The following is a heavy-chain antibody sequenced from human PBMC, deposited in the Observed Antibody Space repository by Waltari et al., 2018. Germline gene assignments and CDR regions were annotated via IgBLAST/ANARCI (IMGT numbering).Heavy chain of an antibody. V-gene: IGHV3-21*01. CDR1: GFTFSSYS. CDR2: ISSSSSYI. CDR3: AQTPMRHRRTGGEYFQH. D-gene: IGHD1-1*01. J-gene: IGHJ1*01. Sequence: EVQLVESGGGLVKPGGSLRLSCAASGFTFSSYSMNWVSQAPGKGLEWVSSISSSSSYIYYADSVKGRFTISGDNAKNSLYLQMNSLRAEDTAVYYCAQTPMRHRRTGGEYFQHWGQCTLVTVSS.